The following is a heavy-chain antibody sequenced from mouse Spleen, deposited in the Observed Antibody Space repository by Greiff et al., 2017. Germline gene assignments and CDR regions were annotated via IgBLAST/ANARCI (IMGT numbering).Heavy chain of an antibody. V-gene: IGHV1-55*01. D-gene: IGHD2-1*01. J-gene: IGHJ4*01. CDR3: AIYYGNYPRYAMDY. CDR1: GYTFTSYW. CDR2: IYPGSGST. Sequence: QVQLQQPGAELVKPGASVKMSCKASGYTFTSYWITWVKQRPGQGLEWIGDIYPGSGSTNYNEKFKSKATLTVDTSSSTAYMQLSSLTSEDSAVYYCAIYYGNYPRYAMDYWGQETSVTVSS.